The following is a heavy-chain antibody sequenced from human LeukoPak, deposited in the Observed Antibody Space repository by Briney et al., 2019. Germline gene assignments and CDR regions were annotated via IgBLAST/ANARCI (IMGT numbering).Heavy chain of an antibody. J-gene: IGHJ6*02. CDR1: GFTFSSYS. D-gene: IGHD3-10*01. CDR3: ASGPRLWFGESYYYYGMDV. V-gene: IGHV3-21*01. CDR2: ISSSSSYI. Sequence: GGSLRLSCAASGFTFSSYSMNWVRQAPGKGLEWVSSISSSSSYIYYADSVKGRFTISRDNAKNPLYLQMNSLRAEDTAVYYCASGPRLWFGESYYYYGMDVWGQGTTVTVSS.